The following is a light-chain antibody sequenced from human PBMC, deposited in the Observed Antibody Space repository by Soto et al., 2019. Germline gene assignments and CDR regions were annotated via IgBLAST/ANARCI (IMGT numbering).Light chain of an antibody. CDR1: QSLLSSDGNTY. V-gene: IGKV2-30*01. CDR2: KVS. J-gene: IGKJ1*01. CDR3: MQGTYWPPWT. Sequence: DVVMTQSPLSLPVTLGQPASISCRSNQSLLSSDGNTYLNWFQQRPGQSPRRLTYKVSIRDSGVPDRFSGSGSGTDFTLKISRVEAGDVGIYYCMQGTYWPPWTFGQGTKVEIK.